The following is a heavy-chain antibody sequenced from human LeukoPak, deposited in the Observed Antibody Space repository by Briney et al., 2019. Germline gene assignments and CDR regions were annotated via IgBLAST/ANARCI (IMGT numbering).Heavy chain of an antibody. D-gene: IGHD2-21*02. V-gene: IGHV3-30*18. CDR3: AKDLERHIVVVTASAVDY. J-gene: IGHJ4*02. Sequence: GGSLRLSCAASGFTFSSYGMHWVRQAPGKGLEWVAVISYDGSSKYYADSVKGRFTISRDNSKNTLYLQMNSLRAEDTAVYYCAKDLERHIVVVTASAVDYWGQGTLVTVSS. CDR1: GFTFSSYG. CDR2: ISYDGSSK.